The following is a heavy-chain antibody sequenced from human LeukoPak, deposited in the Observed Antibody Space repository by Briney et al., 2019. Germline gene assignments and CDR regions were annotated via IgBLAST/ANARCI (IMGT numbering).Heavy chain of an antibody. CDR3: ARESVGTTGAFDI. CDR2: ISYDGSNK. Sequence: GGSLRLSCAASGFTFSSYAMHWVRQAPGKGLEWVAVISYDGSNKYYADSVKGRFTISRDNSKNTLYLQMNSLRAEDTAVYYCARESVGTTGAFDIWGQGTKVTVSS. V-gene: IGHV3-30-3*01. D-gene: IGHD1-26*01. J-gene: IGHJ3*02. CDR1: GFTFSSYA.